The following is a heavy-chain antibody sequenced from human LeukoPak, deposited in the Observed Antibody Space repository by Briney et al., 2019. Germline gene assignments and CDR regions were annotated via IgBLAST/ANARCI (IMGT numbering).Heavy chain of an antibody. CDR2: IRRKANDGTK. CDR1: GFNFGDYG. CDR3: TRADGDYDHHFFDY. J-gene: IGHJ4*02. Sequence: GGSLRLSCTASGFNFGDYGLSWVRQAPGEGLEWIGFIRRKANDGTKEYAASVKGRFTISRDDSKAIAYLQMNGLQTEDTALYYCTRADGDYDHHFFDYWGQGTQVSVSS. D-gene: IGHD4-17*01. V-gene: IGHV3-49*04.